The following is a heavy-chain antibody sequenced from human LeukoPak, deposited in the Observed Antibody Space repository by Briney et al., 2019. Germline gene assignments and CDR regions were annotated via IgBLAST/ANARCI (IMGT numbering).Heavy chain of an antibody. CDR2: IYPKSGGT. CDR1: GYSFSDYH. Sequence: ASVKVSCKASGYSFSDYHIHWVRQAPGQGLEWMGWIYPKSGGTYYAQKFQGRVSLTSDTSINTVYMELNSLTSDDTAVYFGARENWIWDFWGQGTLVTVSS. J-gene: IGHJ1*01. D-gene: IGHD1-1*01. V-gene: IGHV1-2*02. CDR3: ARENWIWDF.